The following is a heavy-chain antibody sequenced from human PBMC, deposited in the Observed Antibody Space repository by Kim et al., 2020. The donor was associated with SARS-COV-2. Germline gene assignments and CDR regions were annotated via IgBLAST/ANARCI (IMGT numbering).Heavy chain of an antibody. J-gene: IGHJ3*02. D-gene: IGHD3-10*01. CDR3: ARERVRGAFDI. CDR1: GFTFSDHY. Sequence: GGSLRLSCAASGFTFSDHYMDWVRQAPGKGLEWVGRTRNKANSYTTEYAASVKGRFTISRDDSKNSLYLQMNSLKTEDTAVYYCARERVRGAFDIWGQGTMVTVSS. V-gene: IGHV3-72*01. CDR2: TRNKANSYTT.